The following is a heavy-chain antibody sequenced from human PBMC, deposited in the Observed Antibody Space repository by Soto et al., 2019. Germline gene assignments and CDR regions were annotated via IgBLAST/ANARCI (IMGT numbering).Heavy chain of an antibody. CDR1: GGSIRSSSYY. Sequence: QLQLQESGPGLVKPSETLSLTCTVSGGSIRSSSYYWGWIRQPPGKGLEWIGNIYYSGSTHYNPSLKSRVTISLDTSKNQFSLKLSSVTAADTAVYSCARRGTHSSCGDYYFDYWGQGPLVTVSS. CDR2: IYYSGST. V-gene: IGHV4-39*01. J-gene: IGHJ4*02. D-gene: IGHD6-19*01. CDR3: ARRGTHSSCGDYYFDY.